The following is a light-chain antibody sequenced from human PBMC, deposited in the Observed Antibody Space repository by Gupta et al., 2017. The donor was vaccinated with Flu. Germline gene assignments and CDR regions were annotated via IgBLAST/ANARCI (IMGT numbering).Light chain of an antibody. J-gene: IGKJ4*01. CDR1: QSVSSSY. CDR3: QQYGSSPPTLT. Sequence: ATLSCRASQSVSSSYLAWYQQKPGQAPRLLIYGASSRATGIPDRFSGSGSGTDFTLTISRLEPEDFAVYYCQQYGSSPPTLTFGGGTKVEIK. V-gene: IGKV3-20*01. CDR2: GAS.